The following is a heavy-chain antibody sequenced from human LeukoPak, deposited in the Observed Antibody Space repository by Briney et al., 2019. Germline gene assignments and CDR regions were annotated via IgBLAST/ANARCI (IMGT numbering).Heavy chain of an antibody. Sequence: GGSLRLSCAASGFTFSGYEMNWVRQAPGKGLEWVSYISSSGSTIYYADSVKGRFTISRDNAKNSLYLQMNSLRAEDTAVYYCANVGRSNFDYWGQGTLVTVSS. V-gene: IGHV3-48*03. J-gene: IGHJ4*02. CDR3: ANVGRSNFDY. CDR2: ISSSGSTI. D-gene: IGHD6-13*01. CDR1: GFTFSGYE.